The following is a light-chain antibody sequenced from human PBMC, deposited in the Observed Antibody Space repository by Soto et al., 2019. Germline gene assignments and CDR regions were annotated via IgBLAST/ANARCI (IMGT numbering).Light chain of an antibody. Sequence: QSALTQPASVSGSPGQSITISCTGTSSDVGGYDYVSWYQQHPGKAPKLMIYDVTNRPSGVSNRFSGSKSGNTASLTISGLQAEDEADYYCISYASINTSVFGTG. CDR1: SSDVGGYDY. CDR3: ISYASINTSV. V-gene: IGLV2-14*01. CDR2: DVT. J-gene: IGLJ1*01.